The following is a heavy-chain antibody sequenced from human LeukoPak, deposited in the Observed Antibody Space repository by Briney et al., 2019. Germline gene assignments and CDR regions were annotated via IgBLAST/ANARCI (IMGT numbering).Heavy chain of an antibody. J-gene: IGHJ4*02. CDR2: IRYDGSNK. V-gene: IGHV3-30*02. Sequence: PGGSLRLSCAASGFTFSSYDMHWVRQAPGKGLEWVAFIRYDGSNKYYADSVKGRFTISRDNSKNTLYLQMNSLRAEDTAVYYCAKNEEGISMVRGVIPHWGRGTLVTVSS. CDR3: AKNEEGISMVRGVIPH. D-gene: IGHD3-10*01. CDR1: GFTFSSYD.